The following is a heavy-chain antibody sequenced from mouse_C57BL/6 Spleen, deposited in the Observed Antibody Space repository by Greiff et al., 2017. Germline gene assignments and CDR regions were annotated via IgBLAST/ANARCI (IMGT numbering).Heavy chain of an antibody. CDR1: GYTFTAYN. Sequence: VQLQQSGPELVKPGASVKMSCKASGYTFTAYNMHWVKQSHGKSLEWIGYINPNNGGTSYNQKFKGKATLTVNKSSSTAYMELRSLTSEDSAVYYCARGGHYGSSWVAYWGKGTLVTVSA. CDR3: ARGGHYGSSWVAY. V-gene: IGHV1-22*01. J-gene: IGHJ3*01. CDR2: INPNNGGT. D-gene: IGHD1-1*01.